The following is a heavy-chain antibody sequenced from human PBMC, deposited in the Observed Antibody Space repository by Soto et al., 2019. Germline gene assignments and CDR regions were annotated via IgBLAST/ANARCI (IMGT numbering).Heavy chain of an antibody. D-gene: IGHD3-10*01. CDR3: AKRAWVGSGTYTPLDY. V-gene: IGHV3-23*01. J-gene: IGHJ4*02. Sequence: EVQMLESGGDLVQPGGSLRLSCVASGFMFSNYALTWVRQAPGKGLEWVSSIGGSGIATSYADSVKGLFSTSRDNSKNTVYLQRNSLRVEDTAVYYCAKRAWVGSGTYTPLDYWGQGTLVTVSS. CDR1: GFMFSNYA. CDR2: IGGSGIAT.